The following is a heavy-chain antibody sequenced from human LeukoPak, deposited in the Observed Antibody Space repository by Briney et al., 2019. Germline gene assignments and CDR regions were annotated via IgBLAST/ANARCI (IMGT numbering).Heavy chain of an antibody. J-gene: IGHJ4*02. V-gene: IGHV3-74*01. CDR2: IKGDGITT. D-gene: IGHD1-7*01. CDR3: AKDLHELPADY. CDR1: GFTFRSFW. Sequence: GGSLRLSCEASGFTFRSFWMHWVRQAPGEGLVWVARIKGDGITTHYADPAKGRFTVSRDNAKNTVYLQMNSLRADDTAVYYCAKDLHELPADYWGQGTLVTVAS.